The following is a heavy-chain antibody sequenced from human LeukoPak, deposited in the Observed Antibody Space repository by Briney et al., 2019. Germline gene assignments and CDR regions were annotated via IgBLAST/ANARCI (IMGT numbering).Heavy chain of an antibody. V-gene: IGHV3-23*01. CDR1: GFTFSSYA. CDR2: IGGSGGAT. J-gene: IGHJ4*02. Sequence: PGGSLRLSCAASGFTFSSYAMSWVRQAPGKGLERVSTIGGSGGATYYADSVKGRFTISRDNSKNTMYLQMNSLRAEDTALYYCAKVIPAAGSRVDYWGQGTLVTVSS. CDR3: AKVIPAAGSRVDY. D-gene: IGHD6-13*01.